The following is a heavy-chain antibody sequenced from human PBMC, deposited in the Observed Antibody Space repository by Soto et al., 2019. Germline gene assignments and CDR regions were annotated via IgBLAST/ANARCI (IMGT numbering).Heavy chain of an antibody. CDR3: AKGSGGGRPYYFDN. Sequence: PGGSLRLSCAASGFTFTTYTMTWVRQAPGKGLEWFSAINAGGDYTYSADYVKGRFTLSRDNSKNTQYLQMDSLRVDDTAIYFCAKGSGGGRPYYFDNWGHGTLVTVSS. D-gene: IGHD2-15*01. CDR2: INAGGDYT. CDR1: GFTFTTYT. V-gene: IGHV3-23*01. J-gene: IGHJ4*01.